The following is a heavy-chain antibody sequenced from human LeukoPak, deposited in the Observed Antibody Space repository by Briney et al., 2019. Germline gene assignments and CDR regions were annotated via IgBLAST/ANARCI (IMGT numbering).Heavy chain of an antibody. CDR2: ISSSSYI. J-gene: IGHJ3*02. CDR3: ARDTRYCGGDCSDAFDI. V-gene: IGHV3-21*01. D-gene: IGHD2-21*02. Sequence: GGPLRLSCAASGFTFSSYSMNWVRKAPGKVLEWVSSISSSSYIYYADSVKGRFTISRDNAKNSLYLQMNSLRAEDTAVYYCARDTRYCGGDCSDAFDIWGQGTMVTVSS. CDR1: GFTFSSYS.